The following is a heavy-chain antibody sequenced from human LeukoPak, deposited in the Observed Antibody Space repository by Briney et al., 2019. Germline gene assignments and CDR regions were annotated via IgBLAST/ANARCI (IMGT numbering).Heavy chain of an antibody. CDR2: ISWTSGRI. CDR1: GLSFDDFG. V-gene: IGHV3-9*01. Sequence: PGGSLRLSCVASGLSFDDFGMFWVRQVPGKGLEGVSGISWTSGRIGYADSVKGRFTISRDNAKNSLYLQMNSLRVEDTAVYYCANDKYFYDSSSRTNWGQGTLVTVSS. J-gene: IGHJ4*02. D-gene: IGHD3-22*01. CDR3: ANDKYFYDSSSRTN.